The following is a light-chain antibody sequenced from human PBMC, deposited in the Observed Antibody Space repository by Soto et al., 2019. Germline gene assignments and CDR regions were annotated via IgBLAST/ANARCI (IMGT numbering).Light chain of an antibody. CDR2: RNN. CDR1: RSNIGSNY. CDR3: AAWDDSLSGRV. J-gene: IGLJ3*02. V-gene: IGLV1-47*01. Sequence: QPVLTQPPSASGTPGQRVTISCSGSRSNIGSNYVYWYQQLLGTAPKLLIYRNNQRPSGVPDRFSGSKSGTSASLAISGLRSEDEADYYCAAWDDSLSGRVFGGGTKLTVL.